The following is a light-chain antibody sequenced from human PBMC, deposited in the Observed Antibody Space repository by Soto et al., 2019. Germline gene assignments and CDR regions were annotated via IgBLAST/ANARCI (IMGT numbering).Light chain of an antibody. J-gene: IGKJ4*01. Sequence: DVVMTQSPLSLPVTLGQPASISCRSSQSLVYSDGNTYLSWFQQRPGQSPRRLIYKVSNRDSGVPDRFSGSGSGTDFTLKISGVEAEDVGVYYCMEGLTFGGGTKVEIK. CDR2: KVS. V-gene: IGKV2-30*01. CDR1: QSLVYSDGNTY. CDR3: MEGLT.